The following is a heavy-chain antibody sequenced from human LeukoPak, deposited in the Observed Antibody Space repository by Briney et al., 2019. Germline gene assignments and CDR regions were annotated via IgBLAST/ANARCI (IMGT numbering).Heavy chain of an antibody. J-gene: IGHJ4*02. CDR1: RFTFSTYD. CDR3: ARSHGDSDYYDC. V-gene: IGHV3-48*03. CDR2: ISGSGSAI. D-gene: IGHD4-17*01. Sequence: GGSLRLSCAASRFTFSTYDMSWVRQAPGKGLEWISYISGSGSAIYYADSVKGRFTISRDNAKNSLNLQMNSLRPEDTAVYYCARSHGDSDYYDCWGQGTLVTVSS.